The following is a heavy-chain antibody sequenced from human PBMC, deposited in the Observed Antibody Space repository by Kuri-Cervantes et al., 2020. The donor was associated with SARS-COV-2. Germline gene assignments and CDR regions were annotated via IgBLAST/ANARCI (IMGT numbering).Heavy chain of an antibody. J-gene: IGHJ4*02. V-gene: IGHV1-2*02. CDR2: INPNSGGT. D-gene: IGHD1-14*01. Sequence: ASVQVSRKASGYTFTGYYMHWVRQAPGQGLEWMGWINPNSGGTNYAQKFQGRVTMTRDTSISTAYMELSRLRSDDTAVYYCSGRSNRGPHFDYWGQGTLVTVSS. CDR3: SGRSNRGPHFDY. CDR1: GYTFTGYY.